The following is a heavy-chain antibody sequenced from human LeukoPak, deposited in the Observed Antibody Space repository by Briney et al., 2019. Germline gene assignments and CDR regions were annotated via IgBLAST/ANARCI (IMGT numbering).Heavy chain of an antibody. CDR3: ARVVGATSRNWFDP. Sequence: HPGGSLRLSCAASGFTFSSYWMSWVRQAPGKGLEWVANIKQDGSEKYYVDSVKGRFTISRDNAKNSLYLQMNSLRAEDTAVYYCARVVGATSRNWFDPWGQGTLVTVSS. V-gene: IGHV3-7*01. D-gene: IGHD1-26*01. J-gene: IGHJ5*02. CDR2: IKQDGSEK. CDR1: GFTFSSYW.